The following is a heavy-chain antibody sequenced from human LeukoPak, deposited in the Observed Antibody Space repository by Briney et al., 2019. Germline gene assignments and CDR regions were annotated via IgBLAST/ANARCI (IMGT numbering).Heavy chain of an antibody. CDR1: GGSISSYY. Sequence: SETLSLTCTVSGGSISSYYWSWIRQPPGKGLEWIGYIYYSGSTNYNPSLKSRVTISVDTSKNQFSLKLSSVTAADTAVYYCARRGYCYGSGRRFWFDPWGQGTLVTVSS. J-gene: IGHJ5*02. CDR2: IYYSGST. D-gene: IGHD3-10*01. CDR3: ARRGYCYGSGRRFWFDP. V-gene: IGHV4-59*01.